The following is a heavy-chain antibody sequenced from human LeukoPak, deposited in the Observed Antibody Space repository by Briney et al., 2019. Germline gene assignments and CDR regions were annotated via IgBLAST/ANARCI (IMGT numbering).Heavy chain of an antibody. Sequence: SQTLSLTCTVSGGSISSGGYYWSWIRQHPGKGLEWIGYIYYSGSTYYNPSLKSRVTISVDTSKNQFSQKLSAVTAADTAVYYCARDNWNDETGWFDPWGQGTLVTVSS. CDR1: GGSISSGGYY. V-gene: IGHV4-31*03. D-gene: IGHD1-1*01. CDR3: ARDNWNDETGWFDP. CDR2: IYYSGST. J-gene: IGHJ5*02.